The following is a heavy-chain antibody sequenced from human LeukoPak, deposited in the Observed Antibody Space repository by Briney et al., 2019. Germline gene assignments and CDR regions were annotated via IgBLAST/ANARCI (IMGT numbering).Heavy chain of an antibody. CDR1: GYTLTELS. J-gene: IGHJ3*02. V-gene: IGHV1-24*01. D-gene: IGHD2-2*01. Sequence: ASVKVSCKVSGYTLTELSMHWVRQAPGKGLEWMGGFDPEDGETIYAQKFQGRVTMTEDTSTDTAYMELSSLRSEDTAVYYCAKLYCSSTSCYHFDIWGQGTMVTVSS. CDR2: FDPEDGET. CDR3: AKLYCSSTSCYHFDI.